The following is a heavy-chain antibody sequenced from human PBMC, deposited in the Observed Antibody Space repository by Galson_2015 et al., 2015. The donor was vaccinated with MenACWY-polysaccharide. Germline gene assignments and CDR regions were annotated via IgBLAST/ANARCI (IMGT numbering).Heavy chain of an antibody. CDR2: ISTSGST. CDR1: GASIRSRSFY. CDR3: ARVGYSGYDSRFEH. D-gene: IGHD5-12*01. Sequence: GASIRSRSFYWSWIRQPAGKGLEWIGHISTSGSTIYNPSLKSRITLSLDTSNNQISLNLTSVTAADTAVYYCARVGYSGYDSRFEHWGQGTLVAVSS. J-gene: IGHJ4*02. V-gene: IGHV4-61*09.